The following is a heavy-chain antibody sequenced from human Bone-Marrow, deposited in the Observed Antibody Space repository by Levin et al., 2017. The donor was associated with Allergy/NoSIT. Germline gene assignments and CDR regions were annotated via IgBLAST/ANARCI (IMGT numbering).Heavy chain of an antibody. J-gene: IGHJ4*02. Sequence: SETLSLTCSVSGGFITSFYWHWIRQSPGKGLEWIASIYHSGSTTYNPSLKSRVTISADISKNQFSLKMTSVTAADTAVYYCARALGRGDYGRSEAQEVCGQGTLVIVSS. D-gene: IGHD4-17*01. V-gene: IGHV4-59*12. CDR3: ARALGRGDYGRSEAQEV. CDR2: IYHSGST. CDR1: GGFITSFY.